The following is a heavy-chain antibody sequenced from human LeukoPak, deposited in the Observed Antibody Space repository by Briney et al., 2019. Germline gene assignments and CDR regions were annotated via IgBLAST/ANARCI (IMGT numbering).Heavy chain of an antibody. CDR2: IWFDGSNK. V-gene: IGHV3-33*01. D-gene: IGHD3-22*01. J-gene: IGHJ4*02. Sequence: GGSLRLSCAASGFTFSSYGMHWVRQAPGKGLEWVAVIWFDGSNKFYADTVKGRFTISRDSSKNTLYLQMNSLRAEDTAVCYCARDLRYYDSSGSDYWGQGTLVTVSS. CDR1: GFTFSSYG. CDR3: ARDLRYYDSSGSDY.